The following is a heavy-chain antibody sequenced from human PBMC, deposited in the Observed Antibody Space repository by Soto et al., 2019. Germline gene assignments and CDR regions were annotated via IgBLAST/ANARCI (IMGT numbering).Heavy chain of an antibody. Sequence: PGESLKISCTGSGYSFSTYLIAWVRQMPGKGLEWMGIIYPGDSDTRYSPTFQGQVTISADTSISTAYLQWSSLKASDTAMYYCARLTEAAAEIKWFDPWGQGTLVTVSS. D-gene: IGHD6-13*01. CDR2: IYPGDSDT. CDR3: ARLTEAAAEIKWFDP. V-gene: IGHV5-51*01. CDR1: GYSFSTYL. J-gene: IGHJ5*02.